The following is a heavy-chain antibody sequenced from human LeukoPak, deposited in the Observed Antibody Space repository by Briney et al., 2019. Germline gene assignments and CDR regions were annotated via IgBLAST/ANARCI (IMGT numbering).Heavy chain of an antibody. J-gene: IGHJ2*01. V-gene: IGHV3-23*01. CDR1: GFTFRSYV. CDR3: AKVRVVGDYNWFFDL. Sequence: GGSLPLSRASSGFTFRSYVMSWVRQPPGKGPAGVSAIFGSGASTYYAASVKGRFTISRDNSKNTLHLQMNSLRAEDTAIYHCAKVRVVGDYNWFFDLWGRGTLVTVSS. CDR2: IFGSGAST. D-gene: IGHD4-17*01.